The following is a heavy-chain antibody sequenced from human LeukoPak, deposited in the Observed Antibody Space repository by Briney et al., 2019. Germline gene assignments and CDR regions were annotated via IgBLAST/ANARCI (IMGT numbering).Heavy chain of an antibody. CDR3: ARHFAYSSSSYFDY. CDR1: GFTFSDYY. D-gene: IGHD6-6*01. V-gene: IGHV3-11*06. CDR2: ISSSGSYT. Sequence: GGSLRLSCAASGFTFSDYYMSWIRQAPGKGLEWISDISSSGSYTNHADSVKGRFTISRDDAKNSLCLQMNSLRAEDTAVYFCARHFAYSSSSYFDYWGQGTLVTVSS. J-gene: IGHJ4*02.